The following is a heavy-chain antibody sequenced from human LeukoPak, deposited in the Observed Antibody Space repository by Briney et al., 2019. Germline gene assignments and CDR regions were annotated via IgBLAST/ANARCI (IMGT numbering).Heavy chain of an antibody. CDR1: GGSISSYY. J-gene: IGHJ4*02. CDR3: ARGGRSSFLEWLFPYFDY. CDR2: IYTSGST. Sequence: SETLSLTCTVSGGSISSYYWSWIRQPAGKGLEWIGRIYTSGSTNYNPSLKSRVTMSVDTSKNQFSLKLSSVTAADTAVYYCARGGRSSFLEWLFPYFDYWGQGTLVTVSS. D-gene: IGHD3-3*01. V-gene: IGHV4-4*07.